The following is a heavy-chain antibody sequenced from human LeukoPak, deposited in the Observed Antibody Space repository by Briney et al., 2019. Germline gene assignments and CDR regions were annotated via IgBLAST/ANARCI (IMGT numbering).Heavy chain of an antibody. CDR2: ISGGSSFT. Sequence: GGSLRLSCAASGFSFSSFSMNWVRQAPGKGLEWVSYISGGSSFTYYVDSVKGRFTISRDNSKNTLYLQMNSLRAEDTAVYYCVKPSRTGSNDYWGQGTLVTVSS. D-gene: IGHD3-10*01. V-gene: IGHV3-21*04. J-gene: IGHJ4*02. CDR3: VKPSRTGSNDY. CDR1: GFSFSSFS.